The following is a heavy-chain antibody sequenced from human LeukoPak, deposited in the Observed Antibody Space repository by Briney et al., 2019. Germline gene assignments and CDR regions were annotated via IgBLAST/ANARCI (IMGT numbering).Heavy chain of an antibody. D-gene: IGHD2-2*01. V-gene: IGHV3-21*01. CDR1: GFTFSSYS. J-gene: IGHJ4*02. CDR3: ARSLNSIVVVPAAIGY. CDR2: ISSSSSYI. Sequence: PGGSLRLSCAASGFTFSSYSMNWVRQAPGKGLEWVSSISSSSSYIYYADSVKGRFTISRDNAKNSLYLQMNSLRAEDTAVYYCARSLNSIVVVPAAIGYWGQGTLVTVSS.